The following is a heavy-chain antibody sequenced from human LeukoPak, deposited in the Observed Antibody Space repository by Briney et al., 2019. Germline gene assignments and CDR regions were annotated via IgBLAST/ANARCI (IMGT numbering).Heavy chain of an antibody. CDR3: ATGYYDTSDYYPDAFDI. V-gene: IGHV1-2*02. CDR2: INPNSGGT. Sequence: ASVKVSCKASGFTFTGYYMHWVRQAPGQGLGWMGWINPNSGGTNYAQKFQGRVTMTRDTSISTAYMELSRLGSDDTAVYYCATGYYDTSDYYPDAFDIWGQGTMVTVSS. D-gene: IGHD3-22*01. CDR1: GFTFTGYY. J-gene: IGHJ3*02.